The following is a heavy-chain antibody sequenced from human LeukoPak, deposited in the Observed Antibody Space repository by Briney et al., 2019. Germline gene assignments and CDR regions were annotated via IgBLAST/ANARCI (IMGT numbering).Heavy chain of an antibody. Sequence: GGSLRLSCAVSGITLSNYGMSWVRQAPGKGLEWVAGLSGSGGGTNYADSVQGRFTISRGNPKNTLYLQMNSLRAEDTAVYFCAKRGVVIRVFLVGFHKEAYYFDSWGQGALVTVSS. D-gene: IGHD3-10*01. J-gene: IGHJ4*02. V-gene: IGHV3-23*01. CDR2: LSGSGGGT. CDR1: GITLSNYG. CDR3: AKRGVVIRVFLVGFHKEAYYFDS.